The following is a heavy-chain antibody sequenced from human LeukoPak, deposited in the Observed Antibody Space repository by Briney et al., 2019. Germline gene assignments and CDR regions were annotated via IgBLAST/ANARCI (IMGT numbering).Heavy chain of an antibody. V-gene: IGHV3-21*01. CDR3: ARDLFGDYSFDS. D-gene: IGHD3-10*01. CDR2: ISSTSYI. J-gene: IGHJ4*02. Sequence: PGGSLRLSCGASGFTFTSYSVNWVRQAPGKGLEWVSSISSTSYIYYADSVKGRFTISRDNAKNSLYLQMNSLRAEDTAVYYCARDLFGDYSFDSWGQGTLVTVSS. CDR1: GFTFTSYS.